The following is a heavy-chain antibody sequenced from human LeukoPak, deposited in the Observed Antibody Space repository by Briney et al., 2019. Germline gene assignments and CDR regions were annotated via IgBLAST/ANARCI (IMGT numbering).Heavy chain of an antibody. CDR1: GGSISSSTYY. D-gene: IGHD5-12*01. V-gene: IGHV4-39*01. CDR3: ARQAPRYSGYDRLLHFDP. J-gene: IGHJ5*02. CDR2: IYYSGST. Sequence: PSETLSLTCTVSGGSISSSTYYWGWIRQPPGKGLEWIGSIYYSGSTYYNPSLKSRGTISVDTSKNQCSLKVSSVTAADTAVYYCARQAPRYSGYDRLLHFDPWGQGTLVTVSS.